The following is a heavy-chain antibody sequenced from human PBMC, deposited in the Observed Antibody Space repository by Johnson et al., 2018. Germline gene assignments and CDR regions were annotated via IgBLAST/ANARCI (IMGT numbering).Heavy chain of an antibody. CDR3: AKNVGGYVHYYYYMDV. CDR2: ISGSGGST. Sequence: VQLVESGGGLVQPGGSLRLSCAASGFTFSSYAMSWVRQAPGKGLEWVSAISGSGGSTYYADSVKGRFTNSRDNSKNTLYLQMNSLRAEDTAVYYCAKNVGGYVHYYYYMDVWGKGTTVTVSS. V-gene: IGHV3-23*04. D-gene: IGHD5-12*01. CDR1: GFTFSSYA. J-gene: IGHJ6*03.